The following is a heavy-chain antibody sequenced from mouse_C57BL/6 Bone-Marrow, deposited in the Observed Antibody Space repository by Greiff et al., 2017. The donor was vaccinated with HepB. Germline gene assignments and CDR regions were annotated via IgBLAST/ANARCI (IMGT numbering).Heavy chain of an antibody. J-gene: IGHJ4*01. V-gene: IGHV5-6*01. CDR2: ISSGGSYT. CDR1: GFTFSSYG. CDR3: ERQIYYGYDDAMDY. Sequence: EVKLMESGGDLVKPGGSLKLSCAASGFTFSSYGMSWVHQTPDNRLEWVATISSGGSYTYYPDSVKGRFTISRDNAKNTLYRQMSSLKSEDTAMYYCERQIYYGYDDAMDYGGQETSVTVSS. D-gene: IGHD2-2*01.